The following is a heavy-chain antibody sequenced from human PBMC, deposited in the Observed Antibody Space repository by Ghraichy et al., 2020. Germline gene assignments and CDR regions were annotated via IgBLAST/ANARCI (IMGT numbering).Heavy chain of an antibody. J-gene: IGHJ3*02. Sequence: GGSLRLSCTASGFTFGDYAMSWFRQAPGKGLEWVGFIRSKAYGGTTEYAASVKGRFTISRDDSKSIAYLQMNSLKTEDTAVYYCTRTSVVVTADAFDIWGQGTMVTVSS. CDR1: GFTFGDYA. CDR3: TRTSVVVTADAFDI. V-gene: IGHV3-49*03. D-gene: IGHD2-21*02. CDR2: IRSKAYGGTT.